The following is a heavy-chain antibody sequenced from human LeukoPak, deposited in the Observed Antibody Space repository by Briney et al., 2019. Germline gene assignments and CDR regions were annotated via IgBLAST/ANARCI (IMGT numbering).Heavy chain of an antibody. CDR2: ISGSGGST. CDR1: GFTFSTYA. CDR3: AKGPLVPSATYSFDY. V-gene: IGHV3-23*01. D-gene: IGHD2-2*01. J-gene: IGHJ4*02. Sequence: GGSLRLSCAASGFTFSTYAMGWVRQAPGKGLEWVSAISGSGGSTYYADSVKGRFTVSRDNSRNTLYLQMNSLTAEDTAVYYCAKGPLVPSATYSFDYWGQGTLVVVSS.